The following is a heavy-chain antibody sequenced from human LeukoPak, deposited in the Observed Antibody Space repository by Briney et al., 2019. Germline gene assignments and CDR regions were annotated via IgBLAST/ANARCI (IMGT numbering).Heavy chain of an antibody. CDR2: IYPGDSDT. CDR1: GYSFTSYW. J-gene: IGHJ3*02. Sequence: GESLKISCKGSGYSFTSYWIGWVRQMPGKGLEWMGIIYPGDSDTTYSPSFQGQVTISADKSISTAYLQWSSLKASDTAMYYCARQSPVPDDYTVIVVVTPGGAFDIWGQGTMVTVSS. D-gene: IGHD3-22*01. CDR3: ARQSPVPDDYTVIVVVTPGGAFDI. V-gene: IGHV5-51*01.